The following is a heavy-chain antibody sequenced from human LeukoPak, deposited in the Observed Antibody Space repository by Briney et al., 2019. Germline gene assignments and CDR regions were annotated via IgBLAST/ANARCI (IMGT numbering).Heavy chain of an antibody. J-gene: IGHJ4*02. D-gene: IGHD2-2*01. Sequence: GGSLRLSCAASGFTFSDYYMSWIRQAPGKGLEWVSYISSSGSTIYYADSVKGRFTISRDNAKNPLYLQMNSLRAEDTAVYYCARDPRGYCSSTSCYYFDYWGQGTLVTVSS. V-gene: IGHV3-11*01. CDR2: ISSSGSTI. CDR1: GFTFSDYY. CDR3: ARDPRGYCSSTSCYYFDY.